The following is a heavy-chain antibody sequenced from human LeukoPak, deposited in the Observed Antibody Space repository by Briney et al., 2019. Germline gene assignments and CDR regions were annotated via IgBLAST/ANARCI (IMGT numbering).Heavy chain of an antibody. J-gene: IGHJ2*01. D-gene: IGHD4-17*01. CDR1: GGSISSSSYY. Sequence: SETLSLTCTVSGGSISSSSYYWGWIRQPPGKGLEWIGSIYYSGSTYYNPSLKSRVTISVDTSKNQFSLKLSSVTAADTAVYYCAIHMTTVTTTHWYFDLWGRGTLVTVSS. CDR2: IYYSGST. CDR3: AIHMTTVTTTHWYFDL. V-gene: IGHV4-39*07.